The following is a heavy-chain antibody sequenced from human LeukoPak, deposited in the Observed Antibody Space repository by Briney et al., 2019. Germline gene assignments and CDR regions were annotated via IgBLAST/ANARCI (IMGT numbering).Heavy chain of an antibody. V-gene: IGHV3-23*01. J-gene: IGHJ4*02. D-gene: IGHD4-17*01. CDR2: ISGSGGST. CDR3: AKDRLRYGDGDFDY. Sequence: GGSLRLSCAASGFTFSSYAMSWVRQAPGKGLEWVSAISGSGGSTHYADSVKGRFTISRDNSKNTLYLQMNSLRAEDTAVYYCAKDRLRYGDGDFDYWGQGTLVTVSS. CDR1: GFTFSSYA.